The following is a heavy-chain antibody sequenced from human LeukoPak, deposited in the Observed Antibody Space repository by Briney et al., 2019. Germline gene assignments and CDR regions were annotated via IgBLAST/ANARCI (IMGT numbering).Heavy chain of an antibody. CDR2: ISSSGSTI. J-gene: IGHJ4*02. Sequence: PGGSLRLSCAASGFTFSSYEMNWVRQAPEKGLEWVSYISSSGSTIYYADSVKSRFTISRDNAKNSLYLQMNSLRAEDTAVYYCAKAGSGWYVGYWGQGTLVTVSS. D-gene: IGHD6-19*01. CDR3: AKAGSGWYVGY. V-gene: IGHV3-48*03. CDR1: GFTFSSYE.